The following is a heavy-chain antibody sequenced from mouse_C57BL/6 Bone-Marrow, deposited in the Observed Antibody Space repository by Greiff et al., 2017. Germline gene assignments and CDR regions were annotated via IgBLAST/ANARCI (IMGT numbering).Heavy chain of an antibody. CDR3: ARNCYYENAMDY. D-gene: IGHD2-4*01. Sequence: QVQLKESGPGLVAPSQSLSITCTVSGFSLTSYAISWVRQPPGKGLEWLGVIWTCGGTNYYSALKSSMSISKDNSKSQVFLKMNSLQTDDTARYYCARNCYYENAMDYWGQGTSVTVSS. CDR1: GFSLTSYA. V-gene: IGHV2-9-1*01. CDR2: IWTCGGT. J-gene: IGHJ4*01.